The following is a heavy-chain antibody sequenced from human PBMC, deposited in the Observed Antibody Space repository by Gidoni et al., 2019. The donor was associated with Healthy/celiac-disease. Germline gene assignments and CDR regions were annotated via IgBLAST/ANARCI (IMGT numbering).Heavy chain of an antibody. J-gene: IGHJ4*02. V-gene: IGHV3-49*02. Sequence: SWVRQARGKGLEWVGFIRSKAYGGTTEYAASVKGRFTISRDDSKSIAYLQMNSLKTEDTAVYYCARARRDGYNYAWDYWGQGTLVTVSS. D-gene: IGHD5-12*01. CDR2: IRSKAYGGTT. CDR3: ARARRDGYNYAWDY.